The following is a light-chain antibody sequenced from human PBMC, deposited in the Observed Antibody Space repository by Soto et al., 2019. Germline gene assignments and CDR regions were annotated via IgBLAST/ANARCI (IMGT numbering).Light chain of an antibody. Sequence: QAVVTQEPSLTVYPGGTVTLTCATSTGAVTSGYYPNWFQQKPGQAPRALIYSTNNKYSWTPARFSGSLLGGKAALTRAGVQPEDEADYYCLLYYGGQLGVFGGGTKLTVL. CDR2: STN. CDR1: TGAVTSGYY. J-gene: IGLJ2*01. V-gene: IGLV7-43*01. CDR3: LLYYGGQLGV.